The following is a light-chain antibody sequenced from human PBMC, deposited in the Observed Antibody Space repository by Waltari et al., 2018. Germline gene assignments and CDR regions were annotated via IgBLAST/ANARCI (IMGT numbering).Light chain of an antibody. J-gene: IGKJ2*03. CDR3: LQYNSHPYS. Sequence: DIQMTQSPSSLSASAGDTVTITCRATQGINTYLNWYQQKPGKAPKRLIYAASSLESGVPSRFSGSGSGTDFTLTISSLQPEDFATYYCLQYNSHPYSFGQGTKVEIK. CDR2: AAS. V-gene: IGKV1-17*01. CDR1: QGINTY.